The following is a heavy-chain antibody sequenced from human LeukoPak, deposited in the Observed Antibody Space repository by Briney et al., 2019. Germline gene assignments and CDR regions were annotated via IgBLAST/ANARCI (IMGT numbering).Heavy chain of an antibody. Sequence: ASVKVSCKASGYTFPSYFMHWVRQAPGQGLEWMGLINPTGGSTTYAQKFQGRVTMTRDTSTSTVYMELSSLRSDDTAVYYCARTAARRFDYWGQGTLVTVSS. D-gene: IGHD6-6*01. CDR2: INPTGGST. V-gene: IGHV1-46*01. CDR1: GYTFPSYF. J-gene: IGHJ4*02. CDR3: ARTAARRFDY.